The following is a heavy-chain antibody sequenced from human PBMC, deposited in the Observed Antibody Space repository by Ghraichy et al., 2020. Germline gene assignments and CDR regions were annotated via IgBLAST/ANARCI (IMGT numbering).Heavy chain of an antibody. CDR1: GFTFDDYA. V-gene: IGHV3-9*01. J-gene: IGHJ5*02. CDR3: AKGIAAAGTNWFDP. D-gene: IGHD6-13*01. Sequence: GGSLRLSCAASGFTFDDYAMHWVRQAPGKGLEWVSGISWNSGSIGYADSVKGRFTISRDNAKNSLYLQMNSLRAEDTALYYCAKGIAAAGTNWFDPWGQGTLVTVSS. CDR2: ISWNSGSI.